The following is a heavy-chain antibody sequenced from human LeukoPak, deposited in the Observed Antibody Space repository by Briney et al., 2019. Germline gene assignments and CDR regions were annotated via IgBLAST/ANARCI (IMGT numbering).Heavy chain of an antibody. CDR1: GFNFDNYY. CDR2: IRHDGSDV. J-gene: IGHJ4*02. V-gene: IGHV3-7*04. D-gene: IGHD3-10*01. Sequence: PGGSLRLSCVGSGFNFDNYYMSWVRQAPGKGLEWVADIRHDGSDVYNVDSVRGRFTISRDNAKNSVFLQMNSLKDEDTAVYYCVRDGSVSDFSLDYWGQGALVTVSS. CDR3: VRDGSVSDFSLDY.